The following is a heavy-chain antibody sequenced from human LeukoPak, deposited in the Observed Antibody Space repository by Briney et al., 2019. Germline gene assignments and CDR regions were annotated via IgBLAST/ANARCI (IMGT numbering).Heavy chain of an antibody. D-gene: IGHD6-19*01. CDR1: GYTFTTYD. CDR2: MNPNSGNT. Sequence: ASVKVSCKASGYTFTTYDINWVRQATGQGLEWMGWMNPNSGNTGYTQKFQGRVTMTRNTSISTAYTELSSLRPEDTAVYYCARGRGSGHKENWFDPWGQGTLVTVSS. J-gene: IGHJ5*02. CDR3: ARGRGSGHKENWFDP. V-gene: IGHV1-8*01.